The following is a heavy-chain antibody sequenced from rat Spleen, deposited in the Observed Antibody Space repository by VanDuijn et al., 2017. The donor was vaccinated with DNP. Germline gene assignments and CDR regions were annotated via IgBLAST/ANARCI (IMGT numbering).Heavy chain of an antibody. CDR2: INSAGST. Sequence: EVQLQESGPGLVKPSQSLSLTCSVTGYSITSSYRWNWIRKFPGNKLEWMGYINSAGSTNYNPSLKSRISITRDTSKNQFFLQVNSVTTEDTATYYCARYDTMMGLWFDYWGQGVMVTVSS. CDR1: GYSITSSYR. V-gene: IGHV3-3*01. CDR3: ARYDTMMGLWFDY. D-gene: IGHD1-12*02. J-gene: IGHJ2*01.